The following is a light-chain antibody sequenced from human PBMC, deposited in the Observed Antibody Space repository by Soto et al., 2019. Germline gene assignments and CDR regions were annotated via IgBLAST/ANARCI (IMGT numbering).Light chain of an antibody. J-gene: IGKJ1*01. CDR1: ESMSNC. CDR2: GAS. Sequence: DIQMTQSPSTLSASVGDRVTITCRASESMSNCLAWYQQKPGKAPKLLISGASSLQSGVPSRFSGSGSGTEFTLTISSLQSEDFAVYYCQQYNDWPRTFGQGTKVDIK. CDR3: QQYNDWPRT. V-gene: IGKV1-5*01.